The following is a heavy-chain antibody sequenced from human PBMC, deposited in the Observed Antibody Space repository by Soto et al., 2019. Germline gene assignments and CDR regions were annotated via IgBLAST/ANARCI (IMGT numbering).Heavy chain of an antibody. CDR2: IYPGDSDT. D-gene: IGHD3-22*01. CDR1: GYSFTSYW. Sequence: PGESLKISCKGSGYSFTSYWIGWVRQMPGKGLEWMGIIYPGDSDTRYSPSFQGQVTISADKSISTAYLQWSSLKASDTAMYYCARTYYYDSSGYDPIDYWGQGTLVTVSS. V-gene: IGHV5-51*01. J-gene: IGHJ4*02. CDR3: ARTYYYDSSGYDPIDY.